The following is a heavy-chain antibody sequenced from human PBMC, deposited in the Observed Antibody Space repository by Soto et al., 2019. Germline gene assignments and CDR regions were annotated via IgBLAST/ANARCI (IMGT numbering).Heavy chain of an antibody. Sequence: VQLVESGGGVVQPGTSLRLSCVGSGFTFRSYVIHWVRQATGKGLEWVALTSYDGSNNFYGDSVKGRFTISRHNSRNTVELHMDSLRFEDTALYYCARWGTTGGLDVWGQGTLVSVSS. CDR2: TSYDGSNN. J-gene: IGHJ4*02. D-gene: IGHD3-16*01. CDR1: GFTFRSYV. V-gene: IGHV3-33*05. CDR3: ARWGTTGGLDV.